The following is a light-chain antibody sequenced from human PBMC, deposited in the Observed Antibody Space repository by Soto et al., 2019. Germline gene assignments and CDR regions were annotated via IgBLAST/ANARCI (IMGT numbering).Light chain of an antibody. Sequence: QSVLTQPPSVSGAPGQRVTISCTGSSSNIGAGYDVHWYLQVPGTAPKLLIYGNSNRPSGVPDRFSGSKSGTSASLAITGLQAEDEADYYCLSYDSSLSGSRVFGTGTKVT. CDR3: LSYDSSLSGSRV. CDR2: GNS. CDR1: SSNIGAGYD. J-gene: IGLJ1*01. V-gene: IGLV1-40*01.